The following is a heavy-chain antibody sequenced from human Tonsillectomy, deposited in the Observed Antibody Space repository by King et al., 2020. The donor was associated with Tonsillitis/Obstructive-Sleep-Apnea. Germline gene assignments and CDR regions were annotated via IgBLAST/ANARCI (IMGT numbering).Heavy chain of an antibody. CDR3: AHRLPLGYCSSTSCPDYFDY. V-gene: IGHV2-5*02. Sequence: TLKESGPTLVKPTQTLTLTCTFSGFSLSTSGVGVGWIRQPPAKALECLALIYWDDDKRYSPSLKSRLTITKDTSKNQVVLTMTNMDPVDTATYYCAHRLPLGYCSSTSCPDYFDYWGQGTLVTVSS. D-gene: IGHD2-2*01. CDR2: IYWDDDK. J-gene: IGHJ4*02. CDR1: GFSLSTSGVG.